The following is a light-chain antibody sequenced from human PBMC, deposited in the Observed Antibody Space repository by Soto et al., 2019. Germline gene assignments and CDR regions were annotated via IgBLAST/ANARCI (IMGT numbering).Light chain of an antibody. CDR3: SSYAGSNLGV. J-gene: IGLJ1*01. Sequence: QSVLTQPPSASGSPGQSVPISCTGTGSDVGGYNYVSWYQQHPGKAPKLMIYEVSKRPSGVPDRFSGSKSGNTASLTVSGLQAEDEADYYCSSYAGSNLGVFGTGTKLTVL. CDR1: GSDVGGYNY. CDR2: EVS. V-gene: IGLV2-8*01.